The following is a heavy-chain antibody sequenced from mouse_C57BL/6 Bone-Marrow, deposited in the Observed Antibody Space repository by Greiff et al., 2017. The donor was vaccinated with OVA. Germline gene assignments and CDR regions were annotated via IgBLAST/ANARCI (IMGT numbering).Heavy chain of an antibody. CDR1: GYAFTSYL. J-gene: IGHJ2*01. CDR2: INPGSGGT. V-gene: IGHV1-54*01. CDR3: ARNSGYFDY. Sequence: QVQLQQPGAELVRPGTSVKLSCKASGYAFTSYLMHWVKQRPGQGLEWIGVINPGSGGTNYNEKFKGKATLTAAKSSSTAYMQLSSLTSEDSAVYFCARNSGYFDYWGQGTTLTVSS. D-gene: IGHD3-1*01.